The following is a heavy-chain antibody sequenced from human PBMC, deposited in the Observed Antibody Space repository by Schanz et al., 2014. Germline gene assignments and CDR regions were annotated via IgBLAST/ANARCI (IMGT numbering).Heavy chain of an antibody. J-gene: IGHJ4*02. CDR2: IRFDASHK. Sequence: QVQLLESGGGVVQPGRSLRLSCAGSGFSFSDYGMHWVRQAPGEGLEWEAFIRFDASHKYYADSVKGRFTISRDAAKDSLFLQMTSLRADDTAVYFCAREYASTWFESNVMAGRIDNWGQGTLVTVSS. CDR1: GFSFSDYG. V-gene: IGHV3-33*08. D-gene: IGHD2-8*01. CDR3: AREYASTWFESNVMAGRIDN.